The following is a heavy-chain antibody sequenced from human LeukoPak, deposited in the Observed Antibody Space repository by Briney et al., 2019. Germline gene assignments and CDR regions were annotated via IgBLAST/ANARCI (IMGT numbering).Heavy chain of an antibody. CDR2: ISGNGGGT. Sequence: GGSLRLSCAASGFAFSSYAMSWVRQAPGKGLECVSGISGNGGGTYYADSVKGRFTISRDNSKNTLYLQMKSLRAEDTALYYCAKLYYDYIWGSYRYYFFDSWGQGTLSTVSS. V-gene: IGHV3-23*01. CDR1: GFAFSSYA. CDR3: AKLYYDYIWGSYRYYFFDS. J-gene: IGHJ4*02. D-gene: IGHD3-16*02.